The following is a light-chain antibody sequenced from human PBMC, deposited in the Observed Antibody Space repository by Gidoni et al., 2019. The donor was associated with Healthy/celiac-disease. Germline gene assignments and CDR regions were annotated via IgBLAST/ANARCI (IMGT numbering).Light chain of an antibody. CDR1: NMGSKS. CDR3: QVWDSSSEVV. CDR2: YDS. V-gene: IGLV3-21*04. J-gene: IGLJ2*01. Sequence: SYFLTQPPSVSVAPGKTARITCGGTNMGSKSVHWYQQKPGQAPVLVIYYDSDRPSGIPERFSGSNSGNTATLTISRVEAGDEADYYCQVWDSSSEVVFGGGTKLTVL.